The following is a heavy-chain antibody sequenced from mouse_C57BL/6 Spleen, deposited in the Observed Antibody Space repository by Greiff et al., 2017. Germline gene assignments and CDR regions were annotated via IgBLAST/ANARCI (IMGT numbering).Heavy chain of an antibody. J-gene: IGHJ1*03. CDR3: ARGTGTRGWYFDV. V-gene: IGHV1-50*01. CDR1: GYTFTSYW. D-gene: IGHD4-1*01. Sequence: VKLQQPGAELVKPGASVKLSCKASGYTFTSYWMQWVKQRPGQGLEWIGEIDPSDSYTNYNQKFKGKATLTVDTSSSTAYMQLSSLTSEDSAVYYCARGTGTRGWYFDVWGTGTTVTVSS. CDR2: IDPSDSYT.